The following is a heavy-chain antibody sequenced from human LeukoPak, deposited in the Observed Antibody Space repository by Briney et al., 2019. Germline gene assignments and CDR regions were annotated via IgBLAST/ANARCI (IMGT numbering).Heavy chain of an antibody. V-gene: IGHV3-30*02. J-gene: IGHJ4*02. CDR3: AMGWTLVPAAIRFDY. CDR2: IRYDGSNK. Sequence: PGGPLRLSCAASGFTFSSYGMHWVRQAPGKGLEWVAFIRYDGSNKYYADSVKGRFTISRDNSKNTLYLQMNSLRAEDTAVYYCAMGWTLVPAAIRFDYWGQGTLVTVSS. CDR1: GFTFSSYG. D-gene: IGHD2-2*01.